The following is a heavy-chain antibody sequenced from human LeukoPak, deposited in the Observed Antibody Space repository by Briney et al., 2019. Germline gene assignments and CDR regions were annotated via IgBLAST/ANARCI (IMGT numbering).Heavy chain of an antibody. J-gene: IGHJ6*03. CDR3: ARAINYYYYMDI. V-gene: IGHV4-59*11. Sequence: SETLSLTCAVSGGSISSQYWSWLRQPPGKGLEWIGYIYYSGNTNYNPSLKSRVTKSVDTSKSQFSLKLSSVTAADTAVYYCARAINYYYYMDIWGKGTTVTVSS. CDR1: GGSISSQY. CDR2: IYYSGNT.